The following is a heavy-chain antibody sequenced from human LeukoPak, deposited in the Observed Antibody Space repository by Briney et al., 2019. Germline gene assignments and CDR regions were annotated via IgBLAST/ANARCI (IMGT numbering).Heavy chain of an antibody. J-gene: IGHJ4*02. CDR2: IKQDGSEK. V-gene: IGHV3-7*03. CDR1: GFTFSSYW. Sequence: SGGSLRLSCAASGFTFSSYWMSWVRQAPGKGLEWVANIKQDGSEKYYVDSLKGRFTISRDNAKNSLYMQLNGLRAEDTAVYYCARDHMTTVTKNDYWGQGTLVTVSS. CDR3: ARDHMTTVTKNDY. D-gene: IGHD4-17*01.